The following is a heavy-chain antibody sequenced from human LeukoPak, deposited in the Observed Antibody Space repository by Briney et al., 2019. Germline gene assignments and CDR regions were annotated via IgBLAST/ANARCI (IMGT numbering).Heavy chain of an antibody. V-gene: IGHV4-31*11. J-gene: IGHJ3*02. CDR2: IYYSGST. CDR3: ARDRGNSITFDI. CDR1: GASISSGGYF. D-gene: IGHD4-23*01. Sequence: SQTLSLTCAVSGASISSGGYFWSWIRQHPGKGLEWIGYIYYSGSTYYNPSLKSRVTISVGTSKNQFSLKLSSVTAADTAVYYCARDRGNSITFDIWGQGTMVTVSS.